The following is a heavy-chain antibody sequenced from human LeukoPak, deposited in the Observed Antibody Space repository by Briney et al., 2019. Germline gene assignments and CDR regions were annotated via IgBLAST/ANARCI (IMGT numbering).Heavy chain of an antibody. CDR2: IYYSGSA. J-gene: IGHJ5*02. CDR1: GYSITNNNW. CDR3: ARAVVVAATVKWFDP. Sequence: PSETLSLTCTVSGYSITNNNWWGWIRQPPGKGLEWIGYIYYSGSAYYNASLKSRVTMSVDTSKNHFSLKVSSVTAADTAVYYCARAVVVAATVKWFDPWGQGTLVTVSS. V-gene: IGHV4-28*03. D-gene: IGHD2-15*01.